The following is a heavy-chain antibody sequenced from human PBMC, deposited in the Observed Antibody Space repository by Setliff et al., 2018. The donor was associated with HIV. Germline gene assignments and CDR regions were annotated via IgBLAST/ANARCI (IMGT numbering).Heavy chain of an antibody. Sequence: SETLSLTCTVSGDSISTDYWTWIRQPPGKGLEWIGYIYNSASTSYNPSLKSRVTISVDTSKNQFSLKLSSVTAADSAVYYCARESSRVPWSPDAFDIWGQGTRVTVSS. CDR3: ARESSRVPWSPDAFDI. V-gene: IGHV4-59*12. J-gene: IGHJ3*02. CDR1: GDSISTDY. CDR2: IYNSAST. D-gene: IGHD2-15*01.